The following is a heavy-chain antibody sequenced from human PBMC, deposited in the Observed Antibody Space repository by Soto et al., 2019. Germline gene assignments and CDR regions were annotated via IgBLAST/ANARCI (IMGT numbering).Heavy chain of an antibody. CDR1: GGSISSTSYY. CDR3: ARSSSRAFRSLEWVDTLDC. V-gene: IGHV4-39*01. J-gene: IGHJ4*02. Sequence: LSLTCTVSGGSISSTSYYWGWIRQPPGKGLEWIGSMYYSGSTYYNPSLKSRVTMSVDTSKNQFSLKLRSVTAADTAVYYCARSSSRAFRSLEWVDTLDCWGQGTPVTVSS. CDR2: MYYSGST. D-gene: IGHD3-3*01.